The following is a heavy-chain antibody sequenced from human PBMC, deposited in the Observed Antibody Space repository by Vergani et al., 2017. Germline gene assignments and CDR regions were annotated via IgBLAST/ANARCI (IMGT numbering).Heavy chain of an antibody. CDR1: GFTFSSYA. J-gene: IGHJ3*02. V-gene: IGHV3-64*01. CDR2: ISSNGGST. D-gene: IGHD5-18*01. CDR3: ARGPSRYTARDAFDI. Sequence: EVQLVESGGGLVQPGGSLRLSCAASGFTFSSYAMHWVRQAPGKGLEYVSAISSNGGSTYYANSVKGRFTISRDNSKNTLYLQMGSLRAEDMAVYYCARGPSRYTARDAFDIWGQGTMVTVSS.